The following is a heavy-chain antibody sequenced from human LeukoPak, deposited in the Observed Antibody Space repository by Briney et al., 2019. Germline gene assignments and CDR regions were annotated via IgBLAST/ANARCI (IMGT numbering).Heavy chain of an antibody. CDR3: ARYRSSSSTAYYYYMDV. V-gene: IGHV1-18*01. D-gene: IGHD6-6*01. CDR2: ISAYNGNT. J-gene: IGHJ6*03. CDR1: GYTFTSYG. Sequence: GASVKVSCKASGYTFTSYGTSWVRQAPGQGLEWMGWISAYNGNTNYAQKLQGRVTMTTDTSTSTAYMELRSLRSDDTAVYYCARYRSSSSTAYYYYMDVWGKGTTVTVSS.